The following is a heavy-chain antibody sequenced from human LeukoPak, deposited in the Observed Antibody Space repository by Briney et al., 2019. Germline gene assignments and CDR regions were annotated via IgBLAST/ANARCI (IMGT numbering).Heavy chain of an antibody. CDR2: ISYDGSNK. J-gene: IGHJ6*02. V-gene: IGHV3-30*03. D-gene: IGHD2-15*01. Sequence: PGGSLRLSCAASGFTFSSYGMHWVRQAPGKGLEWVAVISYDGSNKYYADSVKGRFTISRDNSKITLYLQMNSLRAEDTAVYYCAREGGYCSGGSCYSNDYYGMDVWGQGTTVTVSS. CDR1: GFTFSSYG. CDR3: AREGGYCSGGSCYSNDYYGMDV.